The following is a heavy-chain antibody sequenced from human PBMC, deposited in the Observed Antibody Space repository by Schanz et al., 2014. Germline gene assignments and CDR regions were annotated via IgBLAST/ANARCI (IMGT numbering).Heavy chain of an antibody. CDR2: ISAYTNNT. J-gene: IGHJ2*01. D-gene: IGHD3-16*01. Sequence: QVQLVQSEAEVKKPGASVKVSCKASGYTFTSYGLNWVRQAPGQGLEWMGWISAYTNNTNYAQKLQGRVTLTTDTSTSTAYMELRNLRSDDTAHYYCVRVPSRDVSFDLWGRGTLVTVSS. CDR1: GYTFTSYG. CDR3: VRVPSRDVSFDL. V-gene: IGHV1-18*01.